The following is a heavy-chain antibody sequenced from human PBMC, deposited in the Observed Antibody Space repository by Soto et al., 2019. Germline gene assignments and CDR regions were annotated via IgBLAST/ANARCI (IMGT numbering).Heavy chain of an antibody. J-gene: IGHJ3*01. D-gene: IGHD6-13*01. CDR1: GFTFSSYV. CDR3: AKGRSAAAGRRAFDV. V-gene: IGHV3-23*01. CDR2: IRSSGLST. Sequence: VQLLESGGGLVQPGGSLRLSCAASGFTFSSYVMSWVRQAPGEGLEWVSTIRSSGLSTYYADSVKGRFTISRDNSKNTLYLQVHGLRAEHTAVYYCAKGRSAAAGRRAFDVWGRGTRVTVSS.